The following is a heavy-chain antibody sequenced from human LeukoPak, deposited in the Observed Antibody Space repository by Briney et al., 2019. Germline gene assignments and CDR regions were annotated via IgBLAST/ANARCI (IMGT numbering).Heavy chain of an antibody. V-gene: IGHV3-21*01. Sequence: PGGSLRLSCAASGFTFSSYSMNWVRQAPGKGLEWVSSISSSSSYIYYADSVKGRFTISRDNAKNSLYLQMNSLRAEDTAVYYCARVLEEWLVLDYWGQGTLVTVSS. CDR1: GFTFSSYS. D-gene: IGHD6-19*01. J-gene: IGHJ4*02. CDR2: ISSSSSYI. CDR3: ARVLEEWLVLDY.